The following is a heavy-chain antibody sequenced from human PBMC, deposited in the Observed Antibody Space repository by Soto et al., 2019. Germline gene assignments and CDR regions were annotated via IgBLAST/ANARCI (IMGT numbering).Heavy chain of an antibody. CDR3: ARSRRGAYSSGWYSPSGYYNYGIDV. Sequence: GESLKISCKGSGYNFTSYWISWVRQMPGKGLEWMERIDPSDSYTNYSPSFQGHVTISADKSISTAYLQWTSLKASDTAMYYCARSRRGAYSSGWYSPSGYYNYGIDVWGQGTKVTVSS. CDR1: GYNFTSYW. J-gene: IGHJ6*02. CDR2: IDPSDSYT. V-gene: IGHV5-10-1*01. D-gene: IGHD6-19*01.